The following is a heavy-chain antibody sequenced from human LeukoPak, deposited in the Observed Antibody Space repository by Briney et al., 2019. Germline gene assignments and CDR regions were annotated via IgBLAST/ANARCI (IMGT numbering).Heavy chain of an antibody. J-gene: IGHJ5*02. CDR3: ARGGGYYYDSSGYSNWFDP. CDR2: MNPNSGNT. V-gene: IGHV1-8*03. CDR1: GYTFTSYD. D-gene: IGHD3-22*01. Sequence: ASVKVSCKASGYTFTSYDINWVRQAPGQGLEWMGWMNPNSGNTGYAQKFQGGVTITRNTSISTAYMELSSLRSEDTAVYYCARGGGYYYDSSGYSNWFDPWGQGTLVTVSS.